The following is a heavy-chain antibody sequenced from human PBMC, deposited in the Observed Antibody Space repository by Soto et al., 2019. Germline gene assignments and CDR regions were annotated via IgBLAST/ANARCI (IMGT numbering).Heavy chain of an antibody. V-gene: IGHV1-18*01. J-gene: IGHJ5*02. CDR1: GGTFSSYA. D-gene: IGHD3-3*01. Sequence: ASVKVSCKASGGTFSSYAISCVRQAPGQGLEWMGWIIPIFGNTNYAQKLQGTDTMTTDTSTSTAYMELRSLRSAATAVYYCARDFYDDFWGGYGSANWFEPWGQGTLVTVSS. CDR2: IIPIFGNT. CDR3: ARDFYDDFWGGYGSANWFEP.